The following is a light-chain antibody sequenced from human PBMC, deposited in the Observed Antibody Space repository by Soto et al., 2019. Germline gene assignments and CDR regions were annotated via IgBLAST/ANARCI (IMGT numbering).Light chain of an antibody. CDR2: SDN. V-gene: IGLV1-44*01. CDR1: SSDIGSNT. J-gene: IGLJ1*01. Sequence: QSVLTQPPSASGTPGQRVTISCSGSSSDIGSNTVSWYQQLPGTAPKLLIYSDNQRPSGVPDRFSGSKSGTSASLAISGLQSEDEVHYYCAAWDDRLIGYVFGTGTKVTVL. CDR3: AAWDDRLIGYV.